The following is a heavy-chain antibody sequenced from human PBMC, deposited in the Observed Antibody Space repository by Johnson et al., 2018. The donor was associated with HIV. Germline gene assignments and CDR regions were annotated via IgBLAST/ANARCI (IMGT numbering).Heavy chain of an antibody. Sequence: VQLVESGGGLVQPGGSLRLSCTASGFTFSDFRMSWVRQAPGKGLEWVANIKQDGSAEYYVDSVKGRFTISRDNARNSLYLQMNSLRVEDTAVYYCVRDVGPLDIWGQGTLVTVS. V-gene: IGHV3-7*03. CDR2: IKQDGSAE. CDR1: GFTFSDFR. J-gene: IGHJ3*02. CDR3: VRDVGPLDI.